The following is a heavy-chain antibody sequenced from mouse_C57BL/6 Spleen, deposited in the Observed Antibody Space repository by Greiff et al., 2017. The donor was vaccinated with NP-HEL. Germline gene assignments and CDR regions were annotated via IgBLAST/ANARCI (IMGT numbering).Heavy chain of an antibody. CDR2: IYPGGGYT. Sequence: VQLQESGAELVRPGTSVKMSCKASGYTFTNYWIGWAKQRPGHGLEWIGDIYPGGGYTNYNEKFKGKATLTADKSSSTAYMQFSSLPSEDSAIYYSARSHGSSPYFDYWGQGTTLTVSS. V-gene: IGHV1-63*01. J-gene: IGHJ2*01. CDR1: GYTFTNYW. D-gene: IGHD1-1*01. CDR3: ARSHGSSPYFDY.